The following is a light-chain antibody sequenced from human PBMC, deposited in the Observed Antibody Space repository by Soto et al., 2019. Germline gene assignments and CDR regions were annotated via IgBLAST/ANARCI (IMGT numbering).Light chain of an antibody. V-gene: IGKV3-15*01. J-gene: IGKJ2*01. Sequence: EIVLTQSPATLSLSPGERVTLSSRASQRVRIKSAWYKQKPGQGPRLLISDTSTRATGIPDRFSGSGFATDFTLTISSLQSEDFAVYYCQQYNIRPPYTFGQGTKLEIK. CDR3: QQYNIRPPYT. CDR1: QRVRIK. CDR2: DTS.